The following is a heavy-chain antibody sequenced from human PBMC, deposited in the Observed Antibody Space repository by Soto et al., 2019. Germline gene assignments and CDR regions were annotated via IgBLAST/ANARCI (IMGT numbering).Heavy chain of an antibody. CDR1: GGSFSGYY. CDR3: ASQLGHYYYYYGMDV. CDR2: INHSGST. D-gene: IGHD1-1*01. V-gene: IGHV4-34*01. Sequence: SETLSLTCAGYGGSFSGYYWSWIRQPPGKGLEWIGEINHSGSTNYNPSLKSRVTISVDTSKNQFSLKLSSVTAADTAVYYCASQLGHYYYYYGMDVWGQGTTVTVSS. J-gene: IGHJ6*02.